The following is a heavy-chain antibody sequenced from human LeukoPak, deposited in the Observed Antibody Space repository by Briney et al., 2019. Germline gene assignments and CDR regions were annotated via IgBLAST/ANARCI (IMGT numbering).Heavy chain of an antibody. V-gene: IGHV3-49*04. D-gene: IGHD6-19*01. J-gene: IGHJ4*02. Sequence: GGSLRLSCTVSGFTIADYTVSWVRQAPGKGLEWVGFQTYGGTTEFAASVKGRFTISRDASKGIAYLQMNSLETEDTAVYYRVRGKPINGWLFDYWGQGTLVTVSS. CDR3: VRGKPINGWLFDY. CDR2: QTYGGTT. CDR1: GFTIADYT.